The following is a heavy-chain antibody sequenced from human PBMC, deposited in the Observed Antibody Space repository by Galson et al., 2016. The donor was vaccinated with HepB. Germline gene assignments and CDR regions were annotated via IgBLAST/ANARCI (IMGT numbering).Heavy chain of an antibody. V-gene: IGHV3-72*01. Sequence: SLRLSCAASGFTFTDYYMDWVRQAPGKGLEWIGRTSDKARSYTTEYAVSVKGRFTITRDNSKKSMYLQMNSLKNEDTAVYDCTKSGVNTLSAFDVWGRGTMLTVSS. CDR2: TSDKARSYTT. D-gene: IGHD4/OR15-4a*01. CDR3: TKSGVNTLSAFDV. CDR1: GFTFTDYY. J-gene: IGHJ3*01.